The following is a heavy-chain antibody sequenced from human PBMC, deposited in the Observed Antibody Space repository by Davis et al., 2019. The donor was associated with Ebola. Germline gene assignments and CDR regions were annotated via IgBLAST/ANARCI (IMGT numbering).Heavy chain of an antibody. CDR3: ARDSLGATSLDS. CDR2: IFQSGNT. Sequence: SETLSLTCTVSGYSISSGYYWGWIRQPPGEGLEWIGSIFQSGNTYYNPSLKSRLTTSVDTSNNQFSLKLTSVTAADTAVYYCARDSLGATSLDSWGQGTLVTVSS. D-gene: IGHD1-26*01. V-gene: IGHV4-38-2*02. CDR1: GYSISSGYY. J-gene: IGHJ4*02.